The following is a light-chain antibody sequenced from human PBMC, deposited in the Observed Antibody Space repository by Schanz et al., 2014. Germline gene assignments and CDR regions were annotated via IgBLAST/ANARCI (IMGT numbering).Light chain of an antibody. CDR3: QQFSSAPFS. CDR1: QSVSSSY. CDR2: GAS. J-gene: IGKJ3*01. V-gene: IGKV3-20*01. Sequence: EIVLTQSPGTLSFSPGERATLSCRASQSVSSSYLAWYQQKPGQAPRLLIYGASNRASGIPDRFSGGGSGTDFTLTISRLEPEDFAVYYCQQFSSAPFSFGPGTRVDVK.